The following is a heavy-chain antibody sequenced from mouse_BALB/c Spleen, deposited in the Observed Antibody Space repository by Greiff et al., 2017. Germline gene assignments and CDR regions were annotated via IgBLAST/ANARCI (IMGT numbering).Heavy chain of an antibody. CDR1: GFSLTSYG. D-gene: IGHD2-12*01. J-gene: IGHJ4*01. CDR3: AKAYYNAMDY. V-gene: IGHV2-9*02. Sequence: VNLVESGPGLVAPSQSLSITCTVSGFSLTSYGVHWVRQPPGKGLEWLGVIWAGGSTNYNSALMSRLSISKDNSKSQVFLKMNSLQTDDTAMYYCAKAYYNAMDYWGQGTSVTVSS. CDR2: IWAGGST.